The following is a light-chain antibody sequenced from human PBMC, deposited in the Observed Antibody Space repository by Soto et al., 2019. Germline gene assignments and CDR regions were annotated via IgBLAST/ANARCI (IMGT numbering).Light chain of an antibody. CDR2: KAS. CDR3: SQSSNYVWT. J-gene: IGKJ1*01. V-gene: IGKV1-5*03. CDR1: QKINTW. Sequence: IQMTQSPSTLSASVGDRVTITCRASQKINTWLAWYQQKPGEPPKLLIFKASHLQSGVSSRFSGAGSGTRFTLTISGLQPDDFATYYCSQSSNYVWTFGQGTKVEVK.